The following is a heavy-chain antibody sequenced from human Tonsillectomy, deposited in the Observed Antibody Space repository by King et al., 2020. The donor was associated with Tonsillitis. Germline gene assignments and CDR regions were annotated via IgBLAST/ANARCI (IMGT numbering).Heavy chain of an antibody. J-gene: IGHJ5*02. CDR1: GGSIISSGHY. CDR2: IYYSGST. CDR3: ARDRDTNSFRYWFDP. D-gene: IGHD2-8*01. Sequence: QLQESGPGLVKPSETLSLTCTVSGGSIISSGHYWGWIRQPPGKGLEWIGNIYYSGSTFYNPSLKSRVTISVDTSKNQFSLKVTSVTAADTAVYYCARDRDTNSFRYWFDPWGQGTLVTVSS. V-gene: IGHV4-39*07.